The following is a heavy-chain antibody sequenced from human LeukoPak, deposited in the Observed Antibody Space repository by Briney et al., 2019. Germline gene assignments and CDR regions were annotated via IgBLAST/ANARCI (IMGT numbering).Heavy chain of an antibody. Sequence: GGSLRLSCAASGFTFSSYGMHWVRQVPGKGLEWVAFIRYDGSNKYYADSVKGRFTISRDNSKNTLYLQMNSLRAEDTAVYYCAKDPEQWLVPGSPPDYWGQGTLVTVSA. CDR2: IRYDGSNK. J-gene: IGHJ4*02. CDR3: AKDPEQWLVPGSPPDY. V-gene: IGHV3-30*02. CDR1: GFTFSSYG. D-gene: IGHD6-19*01.